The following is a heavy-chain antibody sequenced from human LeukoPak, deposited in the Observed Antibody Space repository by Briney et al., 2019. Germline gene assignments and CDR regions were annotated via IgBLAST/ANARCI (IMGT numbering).Heavy chain of an antibody. CDR2: IYYSGST. V-gene: IGHV4-59*01. CDR3: ARDTPPRDTYYYDSSGYYLGAFDI. Sequence: SETLSLTCTVSGGSISSYYWSWIRQPPGKGLEWIGYIYYSGSTNYNPSLKSRVTISVDMSKNQFSLKLSSVTAADTAVYYCARDTPPRDTYYYDSSGYYLGAFDIWGQGTMVTVSS. J-gene: IGHJ3*02. CDR1: GGSISSYY. D-gene: IGHD3-22*01.